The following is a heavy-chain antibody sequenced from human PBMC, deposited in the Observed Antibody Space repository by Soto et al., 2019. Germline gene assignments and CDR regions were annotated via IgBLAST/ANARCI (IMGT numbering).Heavy chain of an antibody. J-gene: IGHJ1*01. D-gene: IGHD3-22*01. CDR2: IYRSGSS. Sequence: KPSETLSLTCDVSGFSISSGYYWSWVRQPPGKGLEWIGSIYRSGSSYHNPSLESRLTVSIDLSKNQFSLKLSSVTAADTAVYFCARDYFYFNDSGHRFSGYFQRWGQGTLVTVSS. CDR1: GFSISSGYY. CDR3: ARDYFYFNDSGHRFSGYFQR. V-gene: IGHV4-38-2*02.